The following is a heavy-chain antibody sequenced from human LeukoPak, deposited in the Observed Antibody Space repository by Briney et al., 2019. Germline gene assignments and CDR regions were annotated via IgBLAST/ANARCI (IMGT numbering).Heavy chain of an antibody. CDR2: IYYSGST. V-gene: IGHV4-39*07. CDR1: GGSISSSSYY. J-gene: IGHJ5*02. CDR3: ATSNEVVATYYSWFDP. D-gene: IGHD5-12*01. Sequence: PSETLSLTCTVSGGSISSSSYYWGWIRQPPGKGLEWIGSIYYSGSTYYNPSLKSRVTISVDTSKNQFSLKLSSVTAADTAVYYCATSNEVVATYYSWFDPWGQGTLVTVSS.